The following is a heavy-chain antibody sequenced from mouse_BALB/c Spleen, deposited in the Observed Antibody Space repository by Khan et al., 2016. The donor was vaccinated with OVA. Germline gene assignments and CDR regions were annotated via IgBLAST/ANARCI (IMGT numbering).Heavy chain of an antibody. CDR1: GYTFTSYY. V-gene: IGHV1S56*01. D-gene: IGHD1-1*01. CDR3: ARGDYDGSSPFDY. CDR2: IYPGNVNT. Sequence: QVQLQQSGPELVKPGASVRISCKASGYTFTSYYIHWVKQRPGQGLEWIGWIYPGNVNTKYNEKFKGKATLNADKSSSTAYRQLSSLTPEYSAVYFCARGDYDGSSPFDYWGQGTTLTVSS. J-gene: IGHJ2*01.